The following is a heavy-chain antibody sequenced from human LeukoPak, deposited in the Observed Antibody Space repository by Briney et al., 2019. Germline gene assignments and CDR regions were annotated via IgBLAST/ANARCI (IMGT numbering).Heavy chain of an antibody. V-gene: IGHV3-23*01. Sequence: AGGSLRLSCAASGFTFSSYAMSWVRQAPGKGLEWVSAISGSGGSTYYADSVKGRFTISRDNSKNTLYLQMNSLRAEDTAVYYCAKGSHYYDGSGPCGYWGQGTLVTVSS. CDR1: GFTFSSYA. J-gene: IGHJ4*02. D-gene: IGHD3-22*01. CDR3: AKGSHYYDGSGPCGY. CDR2: ISGSGGST.